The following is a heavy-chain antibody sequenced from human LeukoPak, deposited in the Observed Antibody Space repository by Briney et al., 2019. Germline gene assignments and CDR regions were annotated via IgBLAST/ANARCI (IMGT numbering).Heavy chain of an antibody. Sequence: SETLSLTCTVSGGSISSYYWSWIRQPPGKGLEWIGYIYYSGSTNYNPSLKSRVTISVDTSKNQFSLKLSSVTAADTAVYYCAREGGPYSSGFDAFDIWGQGTMVTVSS. CDR1: GGSISSYY. D-gene: IGHD6-19*01. J-gene: IGHJ3*02. CDR2: IYYSGST. V-gene: IGHV4-59*01. CDR3: AREGGPYSSGFDAFDI.